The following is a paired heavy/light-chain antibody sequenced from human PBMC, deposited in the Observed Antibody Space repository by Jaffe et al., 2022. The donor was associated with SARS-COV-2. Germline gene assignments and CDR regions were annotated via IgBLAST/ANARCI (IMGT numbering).Light chain of an antibody. J-gene: IGKJ3*01. CDR3: QQYGTSPGFT. V-gene: IGKV3-20*01. CDR2: GAS. Sequence: EIVLTQSPGTLSLSPGERATLSCRASQSVSSSYLAWYQQKPGQAPRLLIYGASSRATGIPDRFSGSGSGTDFTLTISRLEPEDFAVYYCQQYGTSPGFTFGPGTKVDIK. CDR1: QSVSSSY.
Heavy chain of an antibody. Sequence: QLQLQESGPGLVKPSETLSLTCTVSGGSISGSSYYWGWIRQPPGKGLEWIGTIYYSGSTYYNPSLKSRVTISVDTSKNQFSLKLNSVTAADTAVYYCVQIWGNYYYYMDVWGKGTTVTVSS. CDR2: IYYSGST. CDR1: GGSISGSSYY. D-gene: IGHD7-27*01. V-gene: IGHV4-39*01. CDR3: VQIWGNYYYYMDV. J-gene: IGHJ6*03.